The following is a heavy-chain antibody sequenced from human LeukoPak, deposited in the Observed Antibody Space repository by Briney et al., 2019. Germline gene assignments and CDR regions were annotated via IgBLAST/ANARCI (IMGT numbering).Heavy chain of an antibody. CDR3: VRVVTTRSGWYHFDN. J-gene: IGHJ4*02. D-gene: IGHD6-13*01. CDR1: GFSIADHH. V-gene: IGHV3-72*01. Sequence: GGPLRLSCAGAGFSIADHHTHWVREAPGTGLEWIGRSATTKPNRCTTQYAASVRGRFTISRDDSQNSLYLHLNSLKTEDTAVYYCVRVVTTRSGWYHFDNWGLGTLVSVSS. CDR2: SATTKPNRCTT.